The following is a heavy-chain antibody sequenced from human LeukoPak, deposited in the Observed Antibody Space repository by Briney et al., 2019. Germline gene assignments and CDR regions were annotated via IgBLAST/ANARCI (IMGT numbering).Heavy chain of an antibody. Sequence: GGSLRLSCAASGFTFSDYYMSWIRQAPGKGLELVSYISSSGSTIYYADSVKGRFTISRDNAKNSLYLQMNSLRAEDTAVYYCARAQPSYYDILTGYTGYYFDYWGQGTLVTVSS. CDR3: ARAQPSYYDILTGYTGYYFDY. D-gene: IGHD3-9*01. CDR1: GFTFSDYY. V-gene: IGHV3-11*01. CDR2: ISSSGSTI. J-gene: IGHJ4*02.